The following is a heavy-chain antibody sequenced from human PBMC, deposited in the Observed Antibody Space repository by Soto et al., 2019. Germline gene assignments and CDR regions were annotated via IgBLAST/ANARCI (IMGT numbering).Heavy chain of an antibody. CDR3: ARGSYSYGFGDWYFDL. CDR1: GFTVSSNY. D-gene: IGHD5-18*01. CDR2: IYSGGST. V-gene: IGHV3-53*01. Sequence: LRLSCAASGFTVSSNYMSWVRQAPGKGLEWVSVIYSGGSTYYADSVKGRFTISRDNSKNTLYLQMNSLRAEDTAVYYCARGSYSYGFGDWYFDLWGRGTLVTVSS. J-gene: IGHJ2*01.